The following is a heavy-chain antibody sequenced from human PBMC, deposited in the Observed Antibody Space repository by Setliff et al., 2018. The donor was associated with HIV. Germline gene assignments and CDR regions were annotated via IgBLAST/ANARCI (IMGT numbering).Heavy chain of an antibody. CDR2: IYYSGST. D-gene: IGHD3-10*01. CDR3: ATYADRESNRFDP. CDR1: GGSISSGSYY. Sequence: PSETLSLTCTVSGGSISSGSYYWSWIRQPPGKGLEWIGSIYYSGSTYYNPSLKSRVTISVDTSKNQFSLKLSSVTAADTAVCYCATYADRESNRFDPWGQGILVTVSS. V-gene: IGHV4-39*01. J-gene: IGHJ5*02.